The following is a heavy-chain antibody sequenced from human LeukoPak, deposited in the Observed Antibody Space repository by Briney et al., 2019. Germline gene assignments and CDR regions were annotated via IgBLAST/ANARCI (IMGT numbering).Heavy chain of an antibody. V-gene: IGHV4-59*01. CDR2: IYYSGTT. CDR1: GGSISSYY. D-gene: IGHD6-13*01. CDR3: ARSLPGAIGAADF. J-gene: IGHJ4*02. Sequence: SETLSLTCTVSGGSISSYYWNWIRQPPGKGLEWIGYIYYSGTTNYNPSLKSRVSMLVDTSKNQFSLKLSSVTAADTAVYYCARSLPGAIGAADFWGQGTLVTVSA.